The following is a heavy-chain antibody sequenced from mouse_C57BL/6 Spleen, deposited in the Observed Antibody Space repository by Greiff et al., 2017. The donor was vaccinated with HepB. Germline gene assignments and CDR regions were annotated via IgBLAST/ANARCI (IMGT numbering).Heavy chain of an antibody. Sequence: DVHLVESGGGLVQPGGSLKLSCAASGFTFSDYGMAWVRQAPRKGPEWVAFISNLAYSIYYADTVTGRFTISRENAKNTLYLEMSSLRSEDTAMYYCARDYGSSYWFAYWGQGTLVTVSA. CDR3: ARDYGSSYWFAY. J-gene: IGHJ3*01. CDR1: GFTFSDYG. D-gene: IGHD1-1*01. V-gene: IGHV5-15*01. CDR2: ISNLAYSI.